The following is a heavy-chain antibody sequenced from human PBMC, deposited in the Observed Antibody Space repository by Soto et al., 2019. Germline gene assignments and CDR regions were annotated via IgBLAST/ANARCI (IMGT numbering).Heavy chain of an antibody. CDR1: GFTFSSYS. D-gene: IGHD6-13*01. CDR3: VRDRSPGVAADGPYNWFDP. Sequence: EVQLVESGGGLVQPGGSLRLSCAASGFTFSSYSMNWVRQAPGKGLEWVSYISSSSSAIYQADSVKGRFTISRDNAKNSLYLQMNSLRAEDTAVYYCVRDRSPGVAADGPYNWFDPWGQGPLVTVSS. J-gene: IGHJ5*02. V-gene: IGHV3-48*01. CDR2: ISSSSSAI.